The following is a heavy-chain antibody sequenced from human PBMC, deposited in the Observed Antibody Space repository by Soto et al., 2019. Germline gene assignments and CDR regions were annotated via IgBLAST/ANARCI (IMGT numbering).Heavy chain of an antibody. CDR2: IYPGDSDT. J-gene: IGHJ4*02. CDR1: GYSFTSYW. CDR3: ARQTGRGNRSLRMTIFGVAPYFDY. V-gene: IGHV5-51*01. Sequence: PGESLKISCKGSGYSFTSYWIGWVRQMPGKGLEWMGIIYPGDSDTRYSPSFQGQVTISAEKSISTAYLQWSSLKASDTAMYYCARQTGRGNRSLRMTIFGVAPYFDYWGQGTLVSSPQ. D-gene: IGHD3-3*01.